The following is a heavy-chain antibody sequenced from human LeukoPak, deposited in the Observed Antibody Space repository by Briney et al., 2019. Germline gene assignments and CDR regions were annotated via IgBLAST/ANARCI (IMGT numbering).Heavy chain of an antibody. CDR2: ISAFTGNT. D-gene: IGHD3-10*01. V-gene: IGHV1-18*01. CDR1: GYTFTTYV. J-gene: IGHJ4*01. CDR3: ARLSYDGEGY. Sequence: ASVKVSCKTSGYTFTTYVISWVRQAPGQGLGYMGWISAFTGNTNYAQKFQGRVAMTMDTSTSTVEMELSSLKFDETALYFCARLSYDGEGYWGQGTLVTVSS.